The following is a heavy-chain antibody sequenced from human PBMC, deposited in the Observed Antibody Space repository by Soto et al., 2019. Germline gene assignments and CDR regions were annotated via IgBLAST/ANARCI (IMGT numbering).Heavy chain of an antibody. CDR2: ISGSGGST. CDR3: AKGSSGSMVRGGVGY. D-gene: IGHD3-10*01. CDR1: GFTFSSYA. V-gene: IGHV3-23*01. J-gene: IGHJ4*02. Sequence: EVQLLETGGGLVQPGGSLRLSCAASGFTFSSYAMSWVRQAPGKGLEWVSAISGSGGSTYYADSVKGRFTISRDNSKNTLYLQMNRLRAEDTAVYYCAKGSSGSMVRGGVGYWGQGTLVTVSS.